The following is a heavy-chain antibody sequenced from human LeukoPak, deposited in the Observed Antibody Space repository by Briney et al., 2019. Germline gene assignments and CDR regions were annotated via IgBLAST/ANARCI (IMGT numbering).Heavy chain of an antibody. Sequence: ASVTVSRKASGYTFTSYGISWVRQAPGQGLEWMGWISAYNGNTNYAQKLQGRVTMTTDTSTSTAYMELRSLRSDDTAVYYCARGPTYYDFWSGYYTEYYFDYWGQGTLVTVSS. CDR1: GYTFTSYG. D-gene: IGHD3-3*01. CDR2: ISAYNGNT. J-gene: IGHJ4*02. V-gene: IGHV1-18*01. CDR3: ARGPTYYDFWSGYYTEYYFDY.